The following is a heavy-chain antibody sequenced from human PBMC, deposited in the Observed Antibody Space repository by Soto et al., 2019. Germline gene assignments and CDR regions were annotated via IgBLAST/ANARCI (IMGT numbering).Heavy chain of an antibody. CDR1: GGSVSSGSYY. D-gene: IGHD1-26*01. CDR3: ARTLIVGATNGYRDAFDI. J-gene: IGHJ3*02. CDR2: IYYSGST. V-gene: IGHV4-61*01. Sequence: NPSETLSLTCTVSGGSVSSGSYYWSWIRQPPGKGLEWIGYIYYSGSTNYNPSLKSRVTISVDTSKNQFSLKLSSVTAADTAVYYCARTLIVGATNGYRDAFDIWGQGTMVTVSS.